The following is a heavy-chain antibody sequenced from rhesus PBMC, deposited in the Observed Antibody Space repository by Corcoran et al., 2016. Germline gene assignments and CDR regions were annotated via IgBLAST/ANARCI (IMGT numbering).Heavy chain of an antibody. D-gene: IGHD6S26*01. CDR3: ATGKAAAGPGYGLDS. CDR1: GYTFTDYY. V-gene: IGHV1-111*02. Sequence: EVQLVQSGAEVKKPGASVKISCKASGYTFTDYYLHWVRQAPGKGLEWMGRVDPEDGEAIHAQKFQDRVTIAADASTDTAYMELSSLRSEDPAVYYCATGKAAAGPGYGLDSWGQGVVVTVSS. CDR2: VDPEDGEA. J-gene: IGHJ6*01.